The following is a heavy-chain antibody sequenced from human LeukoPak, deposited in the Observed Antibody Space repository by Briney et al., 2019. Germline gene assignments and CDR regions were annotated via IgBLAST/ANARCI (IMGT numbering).Heavy chain of an antibody. V-gene: IGHV3-11*04. CDR2: ISSSGSTI. J-gene: IGHJ3*02. D-gene: IGHD2-2*01. CDR1: GFTFSDYY. Sequence: GGSLRLSCAASGFTFSDYYMSWIRQAPGKGLEWVSYISSSGSTIYYADSVKGRFTISRDNAKNSLYLQMNSLRAEDTAVYYCARDQSQDEYCSSTSCPKYSSGWYGGPAFDIWGQGTMVTVSS. CDR3: ARDQSQDEYCSSTSCPKYSSGWYGGPAFDI.